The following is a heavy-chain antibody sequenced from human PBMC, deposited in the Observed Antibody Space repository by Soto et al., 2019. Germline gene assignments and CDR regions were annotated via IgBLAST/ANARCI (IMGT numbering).Heavy chain of an antibody. Sequence: EVQLLESGGGLVQPGGSLRLSCAASGFTFSSYAMSWVRQAPGKGLEWVSVISGSGDSTYYADSVKGRFIISRDNSKNTLYLQMNSLRAEDTAVYYCAKIGGLERPFLPFDIWGQGTMVTVSS. J-gene: IGHJ3*02. CDR2: ISGSGDST. D-gene: IGHD1-1*01. CDR3: AKIGGLERPFLPFDI. V-gene: IGHV3-23*01. CDR1: GFTFSSYA.